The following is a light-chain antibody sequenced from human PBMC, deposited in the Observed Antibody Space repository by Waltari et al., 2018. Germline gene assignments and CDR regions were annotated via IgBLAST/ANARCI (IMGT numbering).Light chain of an antibody. V-gene: IGKV1-5*03. CDR1: ESINSW. CDR3: QQYYRPPWT. J-gene: IGKJ1*01. CDR2: KAS. Sequence: DIQMTQSASTLSAFVGDRVTITCRASESINSWLAWHQQKPGTAPELLIFKASTLESGFPSRFSGSGSGTEFTLTISSLQPDDCATYYCQQYYRPPWTFGQGTKVDIK.